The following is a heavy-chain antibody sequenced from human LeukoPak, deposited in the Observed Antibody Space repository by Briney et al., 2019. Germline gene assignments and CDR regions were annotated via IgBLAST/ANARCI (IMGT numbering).Heavy chain of an antibody. CDR1: GDGFTRHT. CDR3: AREYASRARFDS. V-gene: IGHV3-21*05. D-gene: IGHD2-2*01. J-gene: IGHJ4*02. Sequence: GGCLRLSCAGSGDGFTRHTMNWIRRAPGKGLECISYIRSTGDYIFYAASVRGRFTISRHNARTSVYLQMSSLRVEDTAVYYCAREYASRARFDSWGQGTLVTVSS. CDR2: IRSTGDYI.